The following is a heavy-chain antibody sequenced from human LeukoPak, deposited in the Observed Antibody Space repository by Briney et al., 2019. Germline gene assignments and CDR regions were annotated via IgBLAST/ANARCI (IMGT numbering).Heavy chain of an antibody. CDR1: GFTFSAYW. V-gene: IGHV3-74*01. CDR2: INNDGTAT. CDR3: AREILEPGKTHEY. D-gene: IGHD1-1*01. J-gene: IGHJ4*02. Sequence: GGSLRLSCAASGFTFSAYWMHWVRQVPGKGLGWVSRINNDGTATFFADSVKGRFTISRDNAKDTLYLQMDRLRAEDTAMYYCAREILEPGKTHEYWGQGTLVTVSS.